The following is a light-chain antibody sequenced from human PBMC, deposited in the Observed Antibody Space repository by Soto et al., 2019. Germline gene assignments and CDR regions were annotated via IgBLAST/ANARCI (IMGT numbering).Light chain of an antibody. V-gene: IGKV1-5*01. J-gene: IGKJ1*01. CDR2: DAS. CDR3: QQYSTWWT. CDR1: QSVSRW. Sequence: DIQMTQSTSTLSASVGNRVTITCRASQSVSRWLAWYQQKPGQAPKLLIFDASSLKSGIPPRFSGRGSGTEFTLTINSLQPGDSATYYCQQYSTWWTSGQGSKAAIK.